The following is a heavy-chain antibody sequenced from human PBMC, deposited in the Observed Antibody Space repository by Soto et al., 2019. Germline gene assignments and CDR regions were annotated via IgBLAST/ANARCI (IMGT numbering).Heavy chain of an antibody. Sequence: QVQLVESGGGVVQPGRSLRLSCAASGFTFSSYGMHWVRQAPGKGLEWVAVISYDGSNKYYADSVKGRFTISRDNSKNTLYLQMNSLRAEDTAVYYCAKYSYYYYGMDVW. D-gene: IGHD1-1*01. CDR3: AKYSYYYYGMDV. CDR1: GFTFSSYG. V-gene: IGHV3-30*18. CDR2: ISYDGSNK. J-gene: IGHJ6*01.